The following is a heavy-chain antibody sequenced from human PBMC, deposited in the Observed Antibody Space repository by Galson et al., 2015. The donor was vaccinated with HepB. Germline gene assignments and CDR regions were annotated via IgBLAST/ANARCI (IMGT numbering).Heavy chain of an antibody. J-gene: IGHJ5*02. Sequence: SLRLSCAASGFTFSTNNMNWVRQAPGKGLEWVSYISSSSSIIYYADSVKGRFTSSRDNAKNALYLQMNSLRDEDTAVYYCARDPGYSGSVFAPWGQGTLVTVSS. CDR2: ISSSSSII. D-gene: IGHD5-12*01. CDR1: GFTFSTNN. V-gene: IGHV3-48*02. CDR3: ARDPGYSGSVFAP.